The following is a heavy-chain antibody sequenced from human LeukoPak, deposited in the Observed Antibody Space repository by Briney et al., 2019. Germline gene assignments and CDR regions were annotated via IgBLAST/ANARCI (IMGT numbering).Heavy chain of an antibody. CDR3: ARGRRAVTMIVAAWFDY. CDR2: IYHSGST. Sequence: PSETLSLTCAVSGGSISSGGYSWSWIRQPPGKGLEWIGYIYHSGSTYYNPSLKSRVTISVDTSENQFSLKLSSVTAADTAVYYCARGRRAVTMIVAAWFDYWGQGTLVTVSS. CDR1: GGSISSGGYS. J-gene: IGHJ4*02. D-gene: IGHD3-22*01. V-gene: IGHV4-30-2*01.